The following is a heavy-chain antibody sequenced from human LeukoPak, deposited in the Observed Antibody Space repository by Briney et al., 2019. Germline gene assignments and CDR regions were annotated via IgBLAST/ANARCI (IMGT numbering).Heavy chain of an antibody. V-gene: IGHV3-30*18. J-gene: IGHJ4*02. CDR3: AKDRHSGFYLPYDY. CDR1: GFTFSNYG. Sequence: GRSLRLSCAASGFTFSNYGMHWVRQAPGKGLEWVAVISYDGSDKDYVDSVKGRFTISRDNSKNTLYLQINSLRAEDTAVYYCAKDRHSGFYLPYDYWGQGTLVTVSS. D-gene: IGHD1-26*01. CDR2: ISYDGSDK.